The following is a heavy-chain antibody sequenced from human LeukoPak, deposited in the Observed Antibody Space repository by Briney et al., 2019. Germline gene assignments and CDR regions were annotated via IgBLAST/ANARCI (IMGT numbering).Heavy chain of an antibody. CDR3: TTDIRWELEPLDY. CDR1: GFTFSDAW. CDR2: IKSKIDGGTT. D-gene: IGHD1-26*01. V-gene: IGHV3-15*01. Sequence: GGSLRLSCAASGFTFSDAWMSWVRQAPGKGLEWVGRIKSKIDGGTTDYAAPVKGRFRISRDDSKNTLYLQMNSLKTEDTAVYYCTTDIRWELEPLDYWGQGTLVTVSS. J-gene: IGHJ4*02.